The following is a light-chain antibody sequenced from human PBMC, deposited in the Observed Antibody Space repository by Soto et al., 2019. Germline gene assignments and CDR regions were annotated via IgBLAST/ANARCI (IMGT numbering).Light chain of an antibody. V-gene: IGKV4-1*01. CDR2: WAS. J-gene: IGKJ4*01. CDR3: QQYYSSPLT. CDR1: QSVLYSSNNKNY. Sequence: DIVMTQSPDSLAVSLGERATINCKSSQSVLYSSNNKNYLAWFQQKPGQAPKLLTYWASTRDSGVPDRFSGSGSGTDFPLTISSLQAEDVAVYYCQQYYSSPLTFGGGTKVELK.